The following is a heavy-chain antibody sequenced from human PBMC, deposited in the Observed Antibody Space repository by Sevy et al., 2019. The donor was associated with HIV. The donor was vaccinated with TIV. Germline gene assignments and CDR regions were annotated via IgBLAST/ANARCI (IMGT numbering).Heavy chain of an antibody. CDR2: ISGSSNYI. Sequence: GGSLRLSCAASGFTFINYNMNGVRQAPGKGLEWVSCISGSSNYIYYAESVKGRFIISRDNAKDTLFLQMNSLRADDTAAYYCARGPPDGSYDYFDSWGQGTLVTVSS. J-gene: IGHJ4*02. D-gene: IGHD1-26*01. CDR3: ARGPPDGSYDYFDS. CDR1: GFTFINYN. V-gene: IGHV3-21*06.